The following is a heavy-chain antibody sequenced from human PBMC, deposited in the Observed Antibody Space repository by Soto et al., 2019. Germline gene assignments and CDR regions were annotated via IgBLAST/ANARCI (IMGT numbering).Heavy chain of an antibody. CDR1: GGSFSGYY. CDR2: INHSGST. J-gene: IGHJ4*02. CDR3: ARAFSHLGEN. Sequence: SETLSLTCAVYGGSFSGYYWSWIRQPPGKGLEWIGEINHSGSTNYNPSLKSRVTISVDTSKNQFSLKLSSVTAADTAVYYCARAFSHLGENWGQGTLVTVSS. V-gene: IGHV4-34*01. D-gene: IGHD3-16*01.